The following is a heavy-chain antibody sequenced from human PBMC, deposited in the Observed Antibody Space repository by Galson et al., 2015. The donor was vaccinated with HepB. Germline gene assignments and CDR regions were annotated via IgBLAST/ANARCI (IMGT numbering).Heavy chain of an antibody. D-gene: IGHD6-13*01. CDR1: GGTFSSYA. Sequence: SVKVSCKASGGTFSSYAISWVRQAPGQGLEWMGGIIPIFGTANYAQKFQGRVTITADKSTSTAYMELSSLRSEDTAVYYCAREGSGTAAGMGIRAFDIWGQGTMVTVSS. J-gene: IGHJ3*02. CDR3: AREGSGTAAGMGIRAFDI. CDR2: IIPIFGTA. V-gene: IGHV1-69*06.